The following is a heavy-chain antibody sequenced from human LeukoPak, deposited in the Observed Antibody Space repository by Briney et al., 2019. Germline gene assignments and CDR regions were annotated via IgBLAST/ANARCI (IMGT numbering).Heavy chain of an antibody. J-gene: IGHJ6*04. CDR3: ARERGRGYCSSTSCYWDYYYGMDV. D-gene: IGHD2-2*01. Sequence: ASVKVSCKASGYIFNTYGINWVRQAPGRGLEWMGRISTYSENTNYAQDFQGRVTMTTDTSTSTAYMELRSLKSDDTAVYYCARERGRGYCSSTSCYWDYYYGMDVWGKGTTVTVSS. CDR1: GYIFNTYG. V-gene: IGHV1-18*01. CDR2: ISTYSENT.